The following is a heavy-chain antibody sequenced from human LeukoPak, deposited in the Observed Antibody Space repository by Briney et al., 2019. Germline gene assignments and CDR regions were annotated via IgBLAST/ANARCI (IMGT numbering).Heavy chain of an antibody. V-gene: IGHV4-31*03. CDR2: IHYSGNT. CDR1: GGSISSGGYY. Sequence: SETLSLTCTLSGGSISSGGYYWGWIRQHPGEGLEWIGYIHYSGNTYYNPSLKSRLTISPDTSKHQFSLRLSSVTAADTAVCYCARADSYGYSTFDYWGQGTLVTVS. D-gene: IGHD5-18*01. CDR3: ARADSYGYSTFDY. J-gene: IGHJ4*02.